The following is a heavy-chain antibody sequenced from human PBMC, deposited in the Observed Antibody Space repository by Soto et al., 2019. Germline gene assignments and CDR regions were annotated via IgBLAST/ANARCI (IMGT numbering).Heavy chain of an antibody. Sequence: PGGSLRLSCAASGFTFSSYGMHWVRQDQGKGLEWVAVIWYDGSNKYYADSVKGRFTISRDNSKNTLYLQMNSLRAEDTAVYYCARSQYYYDSSGQYYWGQGTLVTVSS. V-gene: IGHV3-33*01. CDR1: GFTFSSYG. CDR2: IWYDGSNK. CDR3: ARSQYYYDSSGQYY. D-gene: IGHD3-22*01. J-gene: IGHJ4*02.